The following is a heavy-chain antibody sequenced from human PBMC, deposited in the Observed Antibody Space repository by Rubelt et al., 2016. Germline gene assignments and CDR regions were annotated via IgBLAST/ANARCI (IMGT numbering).Heavy chain of an antibody. D-gene: IGHD3-10*01. J-gene: IGHJ4*02. V-gene: IGHV1-18*01. CDR2: ISPYSTNT. CDR1: GYTFTSYG. Sequence: QVQLVQSGAEVKKPGASVKVSCKASGYTFTSYGLNWVRQAPGQGLEWMGWISPYSTNTNYAQNLQGRVTMTTETSTSTAYREQRSLGSDDTAVYYGARGVGYDGSGNYRTYYFDYWGQGALVTVSS. CDR3: ARGVGYDGSGNYRTYYFDY.